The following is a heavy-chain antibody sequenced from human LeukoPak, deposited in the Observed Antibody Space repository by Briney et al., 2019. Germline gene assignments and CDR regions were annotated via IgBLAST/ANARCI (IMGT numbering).Heavy chain of an antibody. CDR1: GFTFGSYA. J-gene: IGHJ4*02. CDR3: VKGSLYSSGCYDY. CDR2: ISGSGTGT. V-gene: IGHV3-23*01. Sequence: PGGSLRLSCAASGFTFGSYAMNWVRQVPGKGLEWVSGISGSGTGTYYADSVKGRFTISRDNSKNTLFLQMNSLRAEDTAVYYCVKGSLYSSGCYDYWGQGTLVTVSA. D-gene: IGHD6-19*01.